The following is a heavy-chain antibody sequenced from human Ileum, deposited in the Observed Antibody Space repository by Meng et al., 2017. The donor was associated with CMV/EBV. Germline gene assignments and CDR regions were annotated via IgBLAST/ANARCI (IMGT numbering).Heavy chain of an antibody. V-gene: IGHV3-23*01. CDR3: AKDHWLRNGPSFFWDS. CDR1: GFTFSSYA. CDR2: ISATGDGA. D-gene: IGHD5-12*01. J-gene: IGHJ4*02. Sequence: VWFLVSWGGLVPPGDFLRLSCTASGFTFSSYAMSWVRQAPGKGLEWVSSISATGDGAYYADSVKGRFTISRDNSKNTLYLQMNSLRADDTAVYHCAKDHWLRNGPSFFWDSWGQGALVTVSS.